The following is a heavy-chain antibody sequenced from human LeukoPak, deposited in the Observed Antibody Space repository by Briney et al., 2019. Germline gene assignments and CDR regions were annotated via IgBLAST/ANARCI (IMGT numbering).Heavy chain of an antibody. CDR2: IIPIFSTA. D-gene: IGHD6-13*01. CDR1: GGTFSSYA. V-gene: IGHV1-69*05. J-gene: IGHJ4*02. CDR3: ARPIRYSSSWEYFDY. Sequence: GSSVKVSCKTSGGTFSSYAITWVRQAPGQGLEWMGRIIPIFSTANYAQKFQGRVTITTDESTSTAYMELSSLTSEDTAVYYCARPIRYSSSWEYFDYWGQGTLVTVSS.